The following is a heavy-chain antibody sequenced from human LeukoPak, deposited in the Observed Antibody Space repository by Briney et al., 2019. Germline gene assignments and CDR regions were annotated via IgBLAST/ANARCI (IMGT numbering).Heavy chain of an antibody. CDR1: GFTFSNYA. V-gene: IGHV3-23*01. J-gene: IGHJ6*02. CDR3: VKLQSDGLRTYYGMDV. CDR2: STGSGRTT. D-gene: IGHD4-17*01. Sequence: HPGGSLRLSCAASGFTFSNYAMTWVRQAPGRGLEWVSASTGSGRTTYYADSVMGRFTISRDNSKNTLYLQMNSLRAEDTAVYYCVKLQSDGLRTYYGMDVWGQGTTVTVSS.